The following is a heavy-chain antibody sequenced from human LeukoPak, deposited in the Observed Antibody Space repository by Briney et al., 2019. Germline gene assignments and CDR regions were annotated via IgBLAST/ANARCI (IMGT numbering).Heavy chain of an antibody. V-gene: IGHV1-69*04. D-gene: IGHD5-18*01. J-gene: IGHJ4*02. CDR3: ASEPGGYSYGYQAY. CDR2: IIPILGIA. CDR1: GGTFSSYA. Sequence: ASVKVSCKASGGTFSSYAISCVRQAPGQGLEWMGRIIPILGIANYAQKFQGRVTITADKSTSTAYMELSSLRSEDTAVYYCASEPGGYSYGYQAYWGQGTLVTVSS.